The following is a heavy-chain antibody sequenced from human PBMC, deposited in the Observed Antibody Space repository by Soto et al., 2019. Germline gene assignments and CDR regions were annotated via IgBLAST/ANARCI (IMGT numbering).Heavy chain of an antibody. CDR1: GFTFSDYA. V-gene: IGHV3-30*18. J-gene: IGHJ4*02. Sequence: VQLGESGGGVVQPGRSLRLSCAASGFTFSDYAMHWVGQAPGKGLEWVAVVPHDGRNTHYADSVKGRFTISRDSSKNTVSLEMTSLRAEDTAVYYCAKGGRQWLVTSDFNYWGQGALVTVSP. CDR3: AKGGRQWLVTSDFNY. D-gene: IGHD6-19*01. CDR2: VPHDGRNT.